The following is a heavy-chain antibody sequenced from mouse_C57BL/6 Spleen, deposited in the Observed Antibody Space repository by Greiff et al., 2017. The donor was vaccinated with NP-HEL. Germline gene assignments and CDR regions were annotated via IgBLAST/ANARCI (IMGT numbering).Heavy chain of an antibody. CDR1: GYAFSSYW. Sequence: QVQLQQSGAELVKPGASVKISCKASGYAFSSYWMNWVKQRPGKGLEWIGQIYPGDGDTNYNGKFKGKATLTADKSSSTAYMQLSSLTSEDSAVYFCARSGYILFITTVVAHFDYWGQGTTLTVSS. CDR2: IYPGDGDT. V-gene: IGHV1-80*01. CDR3: ARSGYILFITTVVAHFDY. J-gene: IGHJ2*01. D-gene: IGHD1-1*01.